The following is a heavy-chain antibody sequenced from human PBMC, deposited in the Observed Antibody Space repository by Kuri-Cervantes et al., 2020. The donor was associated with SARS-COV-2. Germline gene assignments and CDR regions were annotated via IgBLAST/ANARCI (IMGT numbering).Heavy chain of an antibody. V-gene: IGHV1-46*01. CDR2: INPSGGST. J-gene: IGHJ4*02. CDR3: ARDALHYAFWSGPYFDY. CDR1: GYTFTSYY. D-gene: IGHD3-3*01. Sequence: ASVKVSCKASGYTFTSYYMHWVRQAPGQGLEWMGIINPSGGSTSYAQKFQGRVTMTRDTSTSTVYMELSSLRSEDTAVYYCARDALHYAFWSGPYFDYWGQGTLVTVSS.